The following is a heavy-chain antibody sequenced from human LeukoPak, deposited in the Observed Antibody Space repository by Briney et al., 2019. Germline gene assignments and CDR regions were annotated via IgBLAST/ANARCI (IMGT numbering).Heavy chain of an antibody. CDR3: AKGRGYSYGFFDY. CDR1: GFTFDDYA. D-gene: IGHD5-18*01. CDR2: ISGSGGST. Sequence: PGRSLRLSCAASGFTFDDYAMYWVRQAPGKGLEWVSAISGSGGSTYYADSMKGRFTISRDNSKNTLYLQMNSLRAEDTAVYYCAKGRGYSYGFFDYWGQGTLVTVSS. J-gene: IGHJ4*02. V-gene: IGHV3-23*01.